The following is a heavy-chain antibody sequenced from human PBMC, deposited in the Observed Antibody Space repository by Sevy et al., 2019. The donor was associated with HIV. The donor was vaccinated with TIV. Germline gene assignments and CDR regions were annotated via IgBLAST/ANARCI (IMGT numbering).Heavy chain of an antibody. J-gene: IGHJ2*01. CDR1: GLSISSYW. CDR2: INPGGTTT. V-gene: IGHV3-74*01. Sequence: GGSLRLSCAASGLSISSYWMHWVRQAPGKGLVWVSRINPGGTTTNYADSVKGRFTISRDNAKNTLYLQMNSVRGDDTAMYYCLRSIGPWYGNFDLWGRGTLVTVSS. CDR3: LRSIGPWYGNFDL.